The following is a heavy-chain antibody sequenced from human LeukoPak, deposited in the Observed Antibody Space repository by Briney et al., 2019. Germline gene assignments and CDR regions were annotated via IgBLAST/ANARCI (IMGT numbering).Heavy chain of an antibody. J-gene: IGHJ4*02. CDR1: GFIFSDYY. CDR2: ISSSGSCR. D-gene: IGHD6-13*01. CDR3: ARADSSSWFDY. Sequence: TGGSLRLSCDASGFIFSDYYMTWIRQAPGKGLEWVSHISSSGSCRNYADSVKGRFTISRDNAKNSLYLQMDSLRAEDTAVYYCARADSSSWFDYWGQGALVTVSS. V-gene: IGHV3-11*05.